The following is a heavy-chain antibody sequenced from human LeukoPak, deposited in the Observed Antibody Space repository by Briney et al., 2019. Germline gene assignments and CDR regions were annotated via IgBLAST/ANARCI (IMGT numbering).Heavy chain of an antibody. CDR1: GYTFTSYD. D-gene: IGHD2-15*01. J-gene: IGHJ5*02. CDR2: VNPNSGNT. V-gene: IGHV1-8*01. CDR3: ARRGRYCSGGSCYSDGSYDP. Sequence: ASVKVSCKASGYTFTSYDINWVRKATGPGLERMGWVNPNSGNTGYAQKFQGRVTMTRNTTISTAYMELSSLRSEDTAVYYCARRGRYCSGGSCYSDGSYDPWGQGTLVTVSS.